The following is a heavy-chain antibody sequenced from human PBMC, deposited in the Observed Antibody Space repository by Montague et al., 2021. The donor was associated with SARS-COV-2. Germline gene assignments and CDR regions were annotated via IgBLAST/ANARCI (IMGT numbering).Heavy chain of an antibody. CDR1: GDSVSSNSAA. V-gene: IGHV6-1*01. J-gene: IGHJ4*02. Sequence: CAISGDSVSSNSAAWNWIRQSPSRGLEWLGRTYYRSKWYNDYALSVKSRITINPDTSKNQFSLQLNSVTPEDTAVYYCARSVGASSSSWPLPPHFDYWGQGTLVTLSS. CDR3: ARSVGASSSSWPLPPHFDY. CDR2: TYYRSKWYN. D-gene: IGHD6-13*01.